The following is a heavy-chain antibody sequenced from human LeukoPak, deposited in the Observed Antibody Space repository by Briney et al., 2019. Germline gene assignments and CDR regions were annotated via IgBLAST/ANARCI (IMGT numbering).Heavy chain of an antibody. J-gene: IGHJ4*02. V-gene: IGHV3-48*04. CDR2: ISSSSSTI. CDR3: AKGRVTMIVVVWDFDY. Sequence: PGGSLRLSCAASGFTFSSYSMNWVRQAPGKGLEWVSYISSSSSTIYYADSVKGRFTISRDNAKNSLYLQMNSLRAEDTAVYYCAKGRVTMIVVVWDFDYWGQGTLVTVSS. D-gene: IGHD3-22*01. CDR1: GFTFSSYS.